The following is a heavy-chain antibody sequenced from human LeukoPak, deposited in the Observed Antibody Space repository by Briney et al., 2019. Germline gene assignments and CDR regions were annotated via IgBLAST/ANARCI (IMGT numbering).Heavy chain of an antibody. D-gene: IGHD6-6*01. J-gene: IGHJ4*02. CDR1: GGSFSGYY. V-gene: IGHV4-34*01. CDR2: INHSGST. Sequence: SETLSLTCAVYGGSFSGYYWSWIRQPPGKGLEWIGEINHSGSTNYNPSLKSRVTISVDTSKNQFSLKLSSVTAADTALYDCARGEQLANFDYWGQGNLVTVSS. CDR3: ARGEQLANFDY.